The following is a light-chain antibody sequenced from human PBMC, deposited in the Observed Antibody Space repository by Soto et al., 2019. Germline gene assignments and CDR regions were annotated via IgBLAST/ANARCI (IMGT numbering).Light chain of an antibody. Sequence: QLVLTQSPSASASLGASVNLTCTLSSGHSSSAIAWHQQQPEKGPRYLMKVNSDGSHTKGDGIPDRFSGSSSGTERYLTISSLQYEDEAYYYCHTCGTGWVFGGGTKLTVL. CDR3: HTCGTGWV. J-gene: IGLJ3*02. V-gene: IGLV4-69*01. CDR2: VNSDGSH. CDR1: SGHSSSA.